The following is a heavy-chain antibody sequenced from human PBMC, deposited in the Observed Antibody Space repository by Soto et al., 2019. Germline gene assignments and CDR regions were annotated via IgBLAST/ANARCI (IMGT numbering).Heavy chain of an antibody. Sequence: SETLSLTCAVYGGSFSGYYWSWIRQPPGKVLEWIGEINHSGSTNYNPSLKSRVTISVDTSKNQFSLKLSSVTAADTAVYYCARGIVGDTDFDYWGQGTLVTVSS. V-gene: IGHV4-34*01. CDR3: ARGIVGDTDFDY. CDR2: INHSGST. D-gene: IGHD1-26*01. CDR1: GGSFSGYY. J-gene: IGHJ4*02.